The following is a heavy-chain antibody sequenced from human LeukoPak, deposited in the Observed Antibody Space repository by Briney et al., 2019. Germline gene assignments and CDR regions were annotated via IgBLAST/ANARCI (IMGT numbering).Heavy chain of an antibody. Sequence: SETLSLTCAVYGGSFSGYYWSWIRQPPGKGLEWIGEINHSGSTNYNPSLKSRVTISVGTSKNQFSLKLSSVTAADTAVYYCAREPHGYFDYWGQGTLVTVSS. CDR2: INHSGST. CDR1: GGSFSGYY. J-gene: IGHJ4*02. V-gene: IGHV4-34*01. D-gene: IGHD2-8*01. CDR3: AREPHGYFDY.